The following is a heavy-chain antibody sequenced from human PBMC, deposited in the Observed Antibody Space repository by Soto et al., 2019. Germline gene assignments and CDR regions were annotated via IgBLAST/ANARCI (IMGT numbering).Heavy chain of an antibody. CDR3: ARERTSKGGMDV. J-gene: IGHJ6*02. CDR2: IISGGSRV. Sequence: PGGSLRLSCAASGFTFSNDWMNWVRQGPGKGLEWVSRIISGGSRVSYADPVKGRFTIARDNAKNTLYLEMHSLTAEDTAVYYCARERTSKGGMDVWGQGTTVTVSS. CDR1: GFTFSNDW. V-gene: IGHV3-74*01.